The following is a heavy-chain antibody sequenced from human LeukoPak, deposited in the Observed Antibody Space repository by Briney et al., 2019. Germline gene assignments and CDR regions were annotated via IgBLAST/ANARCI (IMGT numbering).Heavy chain of an antibody. Sequence: GGSLRLSCAASGFTFNTYSINWVRQAPGKGLEWVSYISSISTNLYYADSVKGRFTISRDNAKHSLYLQMNSLRAEDTAVYYCARGYGQLDYWGQGTLVTVSS. J-gene: IGHJ4*02. CDR3: ARGYGQLDY. CDR1: GFTFNTYS. D-gene: IGHD5-12*01. V-gene: IGHV3-48*01. CDR2: ISSISTNL.